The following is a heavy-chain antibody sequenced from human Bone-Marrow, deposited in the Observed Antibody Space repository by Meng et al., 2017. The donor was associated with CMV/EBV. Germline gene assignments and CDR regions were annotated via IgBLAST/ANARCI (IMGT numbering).Heavy chain of an antibody. J-gene: IGHJ4*02. CDR3: ATQTSCSGGSCYEPYYFDS. D-gene: IGHD2-15*01. CDR2: INSDGSST. CDR1: GFTFSNYG. V-gene: IGHV3-74*01. Sequence: GESLKISCAASGFTFSNYGMHWVRQAPGKGLVWVSRINSDGSSTSYADSVKGRFTISRDKSKSTLYLQMNSLRAEDRAVYYCATQTSCSGGSCYEPYYFDSWGQGTLVTVSS.